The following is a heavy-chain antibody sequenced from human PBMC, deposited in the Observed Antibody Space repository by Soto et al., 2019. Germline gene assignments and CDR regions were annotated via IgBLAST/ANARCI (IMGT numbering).Heavy chain of an antibody. CDR2: FDPEDGET. D-gene: IGHD3-16*01. CDR1: GYTLTELS. Sequence: QVQLVQSGAEVKKPGASVKVSCKVSGYTLTELSMHWVRQAPGKGLEWMGGFDPEDGETIYAQKLQGRVTITEDTSTDTAYMELSSLRSEDTAVYYCATYITFGGVSNAFDIWGQGTMVTVSS. CDR3: ATYITFGGVSNAFDI. J-gene: IGHJ3*02. V-gene: IGHV1-24*01.